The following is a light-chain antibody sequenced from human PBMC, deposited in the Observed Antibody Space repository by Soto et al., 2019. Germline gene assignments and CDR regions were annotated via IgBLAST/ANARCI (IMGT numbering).Light chain of an antibody. Sequence: QSVLTQPPSVSGAPGQRVTISCTGSSSNIGAGYDVHWYQQLPGTAPKLLIYGNSNRPSGVPDRFSGSKSGTSASLAITGLQAEDEADYYCISFTSRHIYVFGTGTKVTVL. J-gene: IGLJ1*01. CDR2: GNS. CDR1: SSNIGAGYD. V-gene: IGLV1-40*01. CDR3: ISFTSRHIYV.